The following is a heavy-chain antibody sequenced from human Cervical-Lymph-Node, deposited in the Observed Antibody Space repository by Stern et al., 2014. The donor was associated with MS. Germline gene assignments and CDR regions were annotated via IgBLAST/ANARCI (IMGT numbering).Heavy chain of an antibody. D-gene: IGHD2-21*02. CDR2: IIPSFGST. V-gene: IGHV1-69*01. CDR3: ARGAYCGGDCYWGWFDS. Sequence: QVQLVQSGAEVTKPGSSVKVSCKASGGTFSDYAISLVRQAPGQWLEWMGGIIPSFGSTDYAQNFQGRVTITADESTTTAYMDLSSLRSEDTAVYYCARGAYCGGDCYWGWFDSWGQGTLVTVSS. J-gene: IGHJ5*01. CDR1: GGTFSDYA.